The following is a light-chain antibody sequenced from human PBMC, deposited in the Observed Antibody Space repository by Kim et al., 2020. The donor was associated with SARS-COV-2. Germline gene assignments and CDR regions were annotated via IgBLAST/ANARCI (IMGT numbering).Light chain of an antibody. J-gene: IGKJ2*01. CDR1: QSVSSSY. V-gene: IGKV3-20*01. CDR3: QQYGSSYT. CDR2: GAS. Sequence: PGERATLAGRASQSVSSSYLAWYQQKPGQAPRLLIYGASSRATGIPDRFSGSGSGTDFTLTISRLEPEDFAVYYCQQYGSSYTFGQGTKLEI.